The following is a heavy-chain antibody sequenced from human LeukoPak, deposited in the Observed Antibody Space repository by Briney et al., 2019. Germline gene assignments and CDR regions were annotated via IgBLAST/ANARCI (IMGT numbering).Heavy chain of an antibody. V-gene: IGHV1-2*02. CDR3: ARDLRSEGGSCPDY. D-gene: IGHD2-15*01. J-gene: IGHJ4*02. Sequence: ASVKVSCKASGYTFTGYYMHWVRQAPGQGLEWMGWINPNSGGTNYAQKFQGRVTMTRDTSISTVYMELSRLRSDDTAVYYCARDLRSEGGSCPDYWGQGTLVTVSS. CDR2: INPNSGGT. CDR1: GYTFTGYY.